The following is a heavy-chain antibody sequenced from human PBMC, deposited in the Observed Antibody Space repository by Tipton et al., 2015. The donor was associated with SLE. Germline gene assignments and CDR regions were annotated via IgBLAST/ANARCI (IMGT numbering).Heavy chain of an antibody. D-gene: IGHD4-11*01. V-gene: IGHV4-30-2*01. J-gene: IGHJ4*02. Sequence: TLSLTCTVSGASINAGGYSWSWIQQPPGKGLEWIAYIYQIGSTHPSPSFRSRVTISLDRSKNQFSLSLSSVTAADTAVYYCARRVPTSGYINYGYYFDSWGQGTLVTVSS. CDR3: ARRVPTSGYINYGYYFDS. CDR1: GASINAGGYS. CDR2: IYQIGST.